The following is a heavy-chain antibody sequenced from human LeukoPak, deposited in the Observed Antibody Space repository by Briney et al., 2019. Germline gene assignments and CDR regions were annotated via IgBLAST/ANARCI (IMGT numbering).Heavy chain of an antibody. CDR3: AKDYGRLGNAFDI. CDR1: GGSISSSSYY. D-gene: IGHD4-17*01. V-gene: IGHV4-39*07. J-gene: IGHJ3*02. CDR2: IYYSGST. Sequence: PSETLSLTCTVSGGSISSSSYYWGWIRQPPGKGLEWIGSIYYSGSTYYNPSLKSRVTISVDTSKNQFSLKLSSVTAADTAVYYCAKDYGRLGNAFDIWGQGTMVTVSS.